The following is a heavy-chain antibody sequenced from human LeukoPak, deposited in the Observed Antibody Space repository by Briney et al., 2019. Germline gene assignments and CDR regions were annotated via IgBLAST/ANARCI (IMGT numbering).Heavy chain of an antibody. D-gene: IGHD3-22*01. J-gene: IGHJ4*02. CDR2: IYSAGTT. CDR3: ARAFFYYDSDANEY. V-gene: IGHV3-66*01. CDR1: GFTVTDFY. Sequence: GGSLILSCAASGFTVTDFYMSWVRQPPGKALEWVSVIYSAGTTYSAYSVKGRFTISRDTSQNTVSLQMNDLRAEDTAVYYCARAFFYYDSDANEYWGQGTLVTVSS.